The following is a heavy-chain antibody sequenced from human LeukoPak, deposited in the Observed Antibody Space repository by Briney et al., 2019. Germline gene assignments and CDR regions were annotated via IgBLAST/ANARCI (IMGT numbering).Heavy chain of an antibody. J-gene: IGHJ4*02. CDR3: ARTITIFGALGYFDY. D-gene: IGHD3-3*01. V-gene: IGHV4-31*03. CDR2: IYYTGST. CDR1: GASISSGGYS. Sequence: SETLSLTCTVSGASISSGGYSWSWVRQHPGKGLEWIVCIYYTGSTYYNPSLERRVTISVATSKNQSSLKVSSVTAADTAVYFCARTITIFGALGYFDYWGQGTLVTVSS.